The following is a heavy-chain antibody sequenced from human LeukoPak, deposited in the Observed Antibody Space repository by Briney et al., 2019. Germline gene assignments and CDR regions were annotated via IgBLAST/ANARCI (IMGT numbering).Heavy chain of an antibody. CDR2: IIPIFGTA. CDR1: GGTFSSYA. J-gene: IGHJ3*02. D-gene: IGHD2-21*02. V-gene: IGHV1-69*06. Sequence: SVKVSCKASGGTFSSYAISWVRQAPGQGLEWMGRIIPIFGTANYAQKFQGRVTITADKSTSTAYMELSSLRSEDTAVYYCASALNHIVVVTAIDAFDIWGQGTMDTVSS. CDR3: ASALNHIVVVTAIDAFDI.